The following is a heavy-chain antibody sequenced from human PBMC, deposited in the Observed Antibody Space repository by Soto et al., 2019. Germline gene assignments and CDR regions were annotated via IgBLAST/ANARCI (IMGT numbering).Heavy chain of an antibody. D-gene: IGHD3-10*01. V-gene: IGHV3-33*01. CDR2: ILNDGSNR. Sequence: QVQLVESGGGVVQPGRSLRLSCAASEFTFSNYGMHWVRQAPGKGLEWVAVILNDGSNRYHADSVKDRFTISRDNSKNTLYLQMNSLRAEDTAVYYCARDDEYSGNGMDVWGDGTTVTVSP. CDR1: EFTFSNYG. J-gene: IGHJ6*04. CDR3: ARDDEYSGNGMDV.